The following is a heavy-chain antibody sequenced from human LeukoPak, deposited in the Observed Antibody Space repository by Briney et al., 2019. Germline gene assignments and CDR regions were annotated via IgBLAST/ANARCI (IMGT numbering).Heavy chain of an antibody. J-gene: IGHJ4*02. CDR3: ARLGYCSGGSCY. D-gene: IGHD2-15*01. CDR1: GFTFSSYS. V-gene: IGHV3-21*01. Sequence: PGGSLRISCAASGFTFSSYSMNWVRQAPGKGLEWVSSISSSSSYIYYADSVKGRFTISRDNAKNSLYLQMNSLRAEDTAVYYCARLGYCSGGSCYWGQGTLVTVSS. CDR2: ISSSSSYI.